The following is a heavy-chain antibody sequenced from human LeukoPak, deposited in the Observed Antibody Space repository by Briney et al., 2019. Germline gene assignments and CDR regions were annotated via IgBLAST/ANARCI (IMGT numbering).Heavy chain of an antibody. CDR3: ARDHAISRREAFDI. Sequence: PGGSLRLSCAASGFTVSSNYMSWVRQAPGKGLEWVSVIYSGGSTYYADSVKGRFTISRDNSKNTLYLQMNSLRAEDTAVYYCARDHAISRREAFDIWGQGTMVTVSS. CDR2: IYSGGST. V-gene: IGHV3-66*01. CDR1: GFTVSSNY. D-gene: IGHD3-9*01. J-gene: IGHJ3*02.